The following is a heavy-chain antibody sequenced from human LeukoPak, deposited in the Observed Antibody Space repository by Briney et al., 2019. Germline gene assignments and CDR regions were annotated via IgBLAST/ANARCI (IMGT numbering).Heavy chain of an antibody. CDR2: ISAYNGNT. J-gene: IGHJ4*02. Sequence: ASVKVSCKASGSTFTSYGISWVRQAPGQGLEWMGWISAYNGNTNYAQKLQGRVTMTTDTSTSTAYMELRSLRSDDTAVYYCARERRSTVTSRYYFDYWGQGTLVTVSS. CDR3: ARERRSTVTSRYYFDY. CDR1: GSTFTSYG. V-gene: IGHV1-18*01. D-gene: IGHD4-17*01.